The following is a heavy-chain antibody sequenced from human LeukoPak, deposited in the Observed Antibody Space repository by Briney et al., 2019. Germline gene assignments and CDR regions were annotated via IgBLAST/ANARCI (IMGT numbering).Heavy chain of an antibody. CDR2: IKSKTDGGTS. CDR3: TRDIPFDY. Sequence: GGSLRLSCAGSGFTFSNAWMTWVRQAPGKGLEWVGRIKSKTDGGTSDYAAPVKGRFSISRDDSKKTVYLQMNSLKTEDTAVYYCTRDIPFDYWGQGTLVTVSS. D-gene: IGHD2-2*02. J-gene: IGHJ4*02. CDR1: GFTFSNAW. V-gene: IGHV3-15*01.